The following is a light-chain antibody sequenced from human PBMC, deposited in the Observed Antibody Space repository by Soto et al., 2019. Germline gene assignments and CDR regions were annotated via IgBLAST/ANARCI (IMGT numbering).Light chain of an antibody. CDR3: SSYTSSSTYV. Sequence: QSVLTQPASVSGSPGQSITIPCTGTSNDIGGYNYVSWYQQFPGKAPKLIIYDVTNRPSGVSFRFSGSKSGNTASLTISGLQAEDEAEYYCSSYTSSSTYVFGTGTKVTVL. CDR2: DVT. V-gene: IGLV2-14*03. CDR1: SNDIGGYNY. J-gene: IGLJ1*01.